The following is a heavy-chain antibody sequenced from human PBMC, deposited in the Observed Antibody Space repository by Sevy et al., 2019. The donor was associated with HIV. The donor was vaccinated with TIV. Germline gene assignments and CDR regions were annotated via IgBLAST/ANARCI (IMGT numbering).Heavy chain of an antibody. J-gene: IGHJ4*02. CDR1: GFTPSTYG. CDR2: IGYDGSNK. D-gene: IGHD4-4*01. CDR3: ARDPRMYGDYILAYFDY. Sequence: GGSLRLSCAASGFTPSTYGMHWVRQAPGKGLEWVAVIGYDGSNKYYADSVKGRFTISRDNSKNTLFLQMDSLRAEDTAVYYCARDPRMYGDYILAYFDYWGKGTMVTVSS. V-gene: IGHV3-33*01.